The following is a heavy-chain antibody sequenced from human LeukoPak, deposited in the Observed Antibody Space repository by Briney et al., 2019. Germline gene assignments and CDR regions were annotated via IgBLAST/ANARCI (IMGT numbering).Heavy chain of an antibody. V-gene: IGHV4-4*07. D-gene: IGHD3-16*01. CDR1: GGSISSYY. CDR3: ARVAPGGINWFDP. CDR2: IYYSGST. Sequence: SETLSLTCTVSGGSISSYYWSWIRQPAGKGLEWIGSIYYSGSTYYNPSLKSRVTISVDTSKNQFSLKLSSVTAADTAVYYCARVAPGGINWFDPWGQGTLVTVSS. J-gene: IGHJ5*02.